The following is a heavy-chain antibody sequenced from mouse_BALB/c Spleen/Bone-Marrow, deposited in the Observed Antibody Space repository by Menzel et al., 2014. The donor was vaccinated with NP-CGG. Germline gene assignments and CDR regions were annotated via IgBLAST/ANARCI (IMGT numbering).Heavy chain of an antibody. Sequence: EVMLVESGGGLVQPKGSLKLSCAASGFTFNTYAMNWVRQAPGKGLEWVARIRSKSNNYATYYADSVKDRFTISRDDSQSMLYLQMNNLKTEDTAIYYCVRSYYYGSRGFAYWGQGTLVTVSA. V-gene: IGHV10-1*02. CDR1: GFTFNTYA. CDR3: VRSYYYGSRGFAY. D-gene: IGHD1-1*01. J-gene: IGHJ3*01. CDR2: IRSKSNNYAT.